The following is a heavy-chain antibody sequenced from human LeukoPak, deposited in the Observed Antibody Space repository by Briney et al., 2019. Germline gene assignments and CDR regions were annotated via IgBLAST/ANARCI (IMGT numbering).Heavy chain of an antibody. Sequence: SETLSLTCTVSGGSISSSSYYWGWIRQPPGKGLEWIGSIYYSGSTYYNPSLKSRVTISVDTSKNQFSLKLSSVTAADTAVYYCARIHYDYVWGMFDYWGQGTLVTVSS. J-gene: IGHJ4*02. D-gene: IGHD3-16*01. CDR2: IYYSGST. CDR1: GGSISSSSYY. V-gene: IGHV4-39*07. CDR3: ARIHYDYVWGMFDY.